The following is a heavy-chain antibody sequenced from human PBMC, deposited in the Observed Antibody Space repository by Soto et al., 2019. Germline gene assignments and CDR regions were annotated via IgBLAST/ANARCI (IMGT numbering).Heavy chain of an antibody. CDR1: GGSISSSSYY. J-gene: IGHJ5*02. CDR2: IYYSGST. D-gene: IGHD2-2*01. Sequence: SETLSLTCTVSGGSISSSSYYWGWIRQPPGKGLEWIGSIYYSGSTYYNPSLKSRVTISVDTSKNQFSLKLSSVTAADTAVYYCARGGVVPAASENWFDPWGQGTLVT. V-gene: IGHV4-39*01. CDR3: ARGGVVPAASENWFDP.